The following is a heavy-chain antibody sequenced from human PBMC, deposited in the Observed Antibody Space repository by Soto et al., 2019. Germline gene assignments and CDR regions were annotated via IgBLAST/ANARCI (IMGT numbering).Heavy chain of an antibody. CDR1: GFTFSSYS. CDR3: ARDYYGSGSHGRFDP. D-gene: IGHD3-10*01. J-gene: IGHJ5*02. Sequence: GESLKISCAASGFTFSSYSMNWVRQAPGKGLEWVSSISSSSSYIYYADSVKGRFTISRDNAKNSLYLQMNSLRAEDTAVYYCARDYYGSGSHGRFDPWGQGTLVTVSS. V-gene: IGHV3-21*01. CDR2: ISSSSSYI.